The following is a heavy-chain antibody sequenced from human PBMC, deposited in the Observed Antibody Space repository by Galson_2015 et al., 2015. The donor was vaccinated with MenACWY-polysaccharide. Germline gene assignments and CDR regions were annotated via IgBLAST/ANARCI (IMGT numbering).Heavy chain of an antibody. Sequence: LRLSCAASGFSLGAWYMSWIRQAPGKGLEWIGSIYHSGSTYYNPSLKSRVTISVDTSKNQFSQKLSSVTAADTAVYYCARVEKYSGSYYILHWGQGTLVTVSS. D-gene: IGHD1-26*01. CDR1: GFSLGAWY. CDR2: IYHSGST. V-gene: IGHV4-38-2*01. J-gene: IGHJ4*02. CDR3: ARVEKYSGSYYILH.